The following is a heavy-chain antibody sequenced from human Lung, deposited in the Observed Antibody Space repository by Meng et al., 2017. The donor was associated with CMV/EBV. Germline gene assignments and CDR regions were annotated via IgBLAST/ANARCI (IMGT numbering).Heavy chain of an antibody. V-gene: IGHV3-11*01. CDR3: ARDRPLYFFDY. CDR2: IRSSGVDK. Sequence: GESLKISCAASGFSLSDFHMSWIRQAPGKGLEWVSNIRSSGVDKYYADSVKGRFTISRDDAKKSLYLQMNSLRAEDTAVYYCARDRPLYFFDYWGQGVLVXVSS. CDR1: GFSLSDFH. J-gene: IGHJ4*02.